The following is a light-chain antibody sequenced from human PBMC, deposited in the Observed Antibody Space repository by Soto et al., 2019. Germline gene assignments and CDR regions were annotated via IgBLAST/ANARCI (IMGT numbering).Light chain of an antibody. V-gene: IGLV1-40*01. J-gene: IGLJ3*02. CDR2: GNS. CDR1: SSNIGAGYD. CDR3: QSYDNSLSGWV. Sequence: QSVLTQPPSVSGAPGQRVTISCTGSSSNIGAGYDVHWYQPLPGTAPKLLIYGNSNRPSGVPDRFSGSKSGTSASLAITGLQAEDEADYYCQSYDNSLSGWVFGGGTKLTVL.